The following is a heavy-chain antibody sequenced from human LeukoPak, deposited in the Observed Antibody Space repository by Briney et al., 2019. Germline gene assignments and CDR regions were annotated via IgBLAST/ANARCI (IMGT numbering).Heavy chain of an antibody. V-gene: IGHV3-23*01. CDR3: AKDSGSYTPPLWYFDL. CDR1: GFTFSSYA. Sequence: SGGSLRLSCAASGFTFSSYAMSWVRQAPGKGLEWVSAISGSGGSTYYADSVKGRFTISRDNSKNTLYLQMNSLRAEDTAVYYCAKDSGSYTPPLWYFDLWGRGTLVTVSS. J-gene: IGHJ2*01. D-gene: IGHD1-26*01. CDR2: ISGSGGST.